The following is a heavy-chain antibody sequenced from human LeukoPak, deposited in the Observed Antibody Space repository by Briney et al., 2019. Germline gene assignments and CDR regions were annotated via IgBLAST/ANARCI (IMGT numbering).Heavy chain of an antibody. CDR2: INHSGST. D-gene: IGHD6-13*01. CDR3: ARATGYSSSWYRYKDAFDI. CDR1: GGSFSGYY. V-gene: IGHV4-34*01. J-gene: IGHJ3*02. Sequence: TSETLSLTCAVYGGSFSGYYWSWIRQPPGKGLEWIGEINHSGSTNYNPSLKSRVTISVDTSKNQFSLKLSSVTAADTAVYYCARATGYSSSWYRYKDAFDIWGQGTMATVSS.